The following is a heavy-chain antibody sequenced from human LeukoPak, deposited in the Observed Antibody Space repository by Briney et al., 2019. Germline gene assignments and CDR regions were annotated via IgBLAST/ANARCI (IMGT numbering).Heavy chain of an antibody. V-gene: IGHV3-21*01. Sequence: GSLRLSCAASGFTFSSYSMNWVRQAPGKGLEWVSSISGSSSYINYADSVKGRFAISRDNAKNSLYLQMSSLRAEDTAVYYCARANYDSSGYYGYWGQGTLVTVSS. CDR2: ISGSSSYI. D-gene: IGHD3-22*01. CDR3: ARANYDSSGYYGY. J-gene: IGHJ4*02. CDR1: GFTFSSYS.